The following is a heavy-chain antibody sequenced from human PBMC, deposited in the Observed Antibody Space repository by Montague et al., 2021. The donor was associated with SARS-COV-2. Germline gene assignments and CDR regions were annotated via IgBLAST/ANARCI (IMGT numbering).Heavy chain of an antibody. Sequence: PALVKPTQTLTLTCTLSGFSLSTSGMCVSWIRQPPGKALEWLALXXWDDDKYYSTSLKTRLTISKDTSKNQVVLTMTNMDPVDTATYYCARTYYDILTSYYDAFDIWGQGTLVTVSS. CDR1: GFSLSTSGMC. J-gene: IGHJ3*02. CDR2: XXWDDDK. CDR3: ARTYYDILTSYYDAFDI. V-gene: IGHV2-70*01. D-gene: IGHD3-9*01.